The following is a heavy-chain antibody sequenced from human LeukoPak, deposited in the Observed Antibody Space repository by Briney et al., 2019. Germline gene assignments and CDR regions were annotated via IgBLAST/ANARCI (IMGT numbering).Heavy chain of an antibody. CDR3: ARDREISYGYERYWYFDL. CDR1: GGPINSGSYY. J-gene: IGHJ2*01. V-gene: IGHV4-61*02. D-gene: IGHD5-18*01. Sequence: SETLSLTCTFSGGPINSGSYYWSWIRKPAGQKLEAIRRNYTTGNTNYNPYLNRQDPISIYTSKKQFYLKLPSVTAADTAVYYCARDREISYGYERYWYFDLWGRGTLVTVSS. CDR2: NYTTGNT.